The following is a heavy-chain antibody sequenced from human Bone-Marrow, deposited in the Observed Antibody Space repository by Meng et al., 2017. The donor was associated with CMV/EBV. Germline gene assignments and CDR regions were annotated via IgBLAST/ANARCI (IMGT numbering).Heavy chain of an antibody. CDR2: IIPIFGTA. CDR1: GGTFSSYD. CDR3: ARGEGLLGDWFDP. V-gene: IGHV1-69*12. J-gene: IGHJ5*02. Sequence: QVQLVQSGGEVKKPVSTLKVPCKASGGTFSSYDTSWVRQAPGQGLEWMGGIIPIFGTATYAQKFQGRVTIPADESTSTAYMELSSLRSEDTAVYYCARGEGLLGDWFDPWGQGTLVTVSS. D-gene: IGHD2-8*02.